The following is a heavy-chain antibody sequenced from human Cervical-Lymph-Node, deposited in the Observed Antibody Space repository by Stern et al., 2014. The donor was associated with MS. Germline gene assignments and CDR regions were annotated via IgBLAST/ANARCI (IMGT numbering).Heavy chain of an antibody. CDR2: IIPTLGIA. Sequence: VHLVESGAEVKKPGSSVKVSCKASGDTFSTDTISWVRQAPGQGPEWMGRIIPTLGIAKYAQKFQGRVTISADESTTTAYMELDSLRSEDTAVYYCARMSSIAAGWFDPWGQGTLVTVSS. V-gene: IGHV1-69*09. J-gene: IGHJ5*02. CDR3: ARMSSIAAGWFDP. D-gene: IGHD6-13*01. CDR1: GDTFSTDT.